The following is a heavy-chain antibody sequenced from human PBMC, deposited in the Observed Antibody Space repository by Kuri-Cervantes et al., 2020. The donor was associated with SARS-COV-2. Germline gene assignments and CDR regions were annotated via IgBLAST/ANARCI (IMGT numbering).Heavy chain of an antibody. D-gene: IGHD2-2*02. CDR2: IYYSGST. V-gene: IGHV4-39*01. J-gene: IGHJ1*01. Sequence: ESLKISCTVSGGSISSSSYYWGWIRQPPGKGLEWIGSIYYSGSTYYNPSLKSRVTISVDTSKNQFSLKLSSVTAADTAVYYCARVRTYCSSTSCYTGYFQHWGQGTLVTVSS. CDR3: ARVRTYCSSTSCYTGYFQH. CDR1: GGSISSSSYY.